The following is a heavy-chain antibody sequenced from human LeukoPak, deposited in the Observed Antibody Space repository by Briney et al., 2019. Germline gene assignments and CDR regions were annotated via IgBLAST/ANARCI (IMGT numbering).Heavy chain of an antibody. V-gene: IGHV3-9*01. J-gene: IGHJ6*02. CDR1: GFTFDDYA. Sequence: GGSLRLSCAASGFTFDDYAMHWVRQAPGKGLEWVSGISWNSGSIGYADSVKGRFTISRDNAKNSLYLQMNSLRAEDTAVYYCAREGGPSDFWSGYSYYYYYGMDVWGQGTTVTVSS. D-gene: IGHD3-3*01. CDR2: ISWNSGSI. CDR3: AREGGPSDFWSGYSYYYYYGMDV.